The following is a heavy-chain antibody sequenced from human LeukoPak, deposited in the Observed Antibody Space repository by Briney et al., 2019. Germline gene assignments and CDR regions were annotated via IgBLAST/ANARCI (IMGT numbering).Heavy chain of an antibody. V-gene: IGHV3-7*01. CDR3: ARDPGSSSFDL. CDR2: INQDASVR. J-gene: IGHJ4*02. D-gene: IGHD6-13*01. CDR1: GFSFSTYW. Sequence: PGGSLRLSCGASGFSFSTYWMSWVRRTPEKGLEFVANINQDASVRNYMDSLKGRCTISRDNAKKSVYLEINGLRADDTAVYYCARDPGSSSFDLWGQGAPVTVSS.